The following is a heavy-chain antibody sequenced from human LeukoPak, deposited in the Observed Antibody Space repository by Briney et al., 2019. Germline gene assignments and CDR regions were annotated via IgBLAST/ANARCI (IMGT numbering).Heavy chain of an antibody. CDR2: ISTSGGST. D-gene: IGHD4-17*01. CDR3: AKVFSGTVTTFFDY. V-gene: IGHV3-23*01. Sequence: GGSLRLSCAASGFTFSSYAMSWVRQAPGKGLEWVSAISTSGGSTNYADSVRGRFTISRGNSKNTLYLQLNSLRAEDTAVYYCAKVFSGTVTTFFDYWGQGTLVTVSS. CDR1: GFTFSSYA. J-gene: IGHJ4*02.